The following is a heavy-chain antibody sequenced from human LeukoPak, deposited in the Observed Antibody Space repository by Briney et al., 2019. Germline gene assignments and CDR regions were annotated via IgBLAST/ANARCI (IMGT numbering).Heavy chain of an antibody. D-gene: IGHD6-6*01. J-gene: IGHJ4*02. CDR2: ISTYNGNT. V-gene: IGHV1-18*01. CDR3: AKDRWRDGSSSFDN. Sequence: ASVKVSCKASGYTFTSSSINWVRLAPGQGLEWMGWISTYNGNTNYAQKLQGRVTMTTDTSTSTAYVELRSLRSDDTAVYYCAKDRWRDGSSSFDNWGQGTLVTVSS. CDR1: GYTFTSSS.